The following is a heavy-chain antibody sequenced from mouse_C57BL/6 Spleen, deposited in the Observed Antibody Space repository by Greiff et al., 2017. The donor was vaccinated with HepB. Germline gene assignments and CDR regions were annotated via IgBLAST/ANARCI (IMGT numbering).Heavy chain of an antibody. CDR2: IDPSDSYT. CDR1: GYTFTSYW. J-gene: IGHJ3*01. V-gene: IGHV1-69*01. CDR3: ARRGAQAPFAY. D-gene: IGHD3-2*02. Sequence: QVQLQQPGAELVMPGASVKLSCKASGYTFTSYWMHWVKQRPGQGLEWIGEIDPSDSYTNYNQKFKGKSTLTVDKSSSTAYMQLSSLTSEDSAVYYCARRGAQAPFAYWGQGTLVTVSA.